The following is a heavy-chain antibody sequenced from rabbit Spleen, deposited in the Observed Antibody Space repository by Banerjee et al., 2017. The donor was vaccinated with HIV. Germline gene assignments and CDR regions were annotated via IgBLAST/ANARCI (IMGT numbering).Heavy chain of an antibody. J-gene: IGHJ4*01. CDR1: GFDFSSYY. D-gene: IGHD4-1*01. Sequence: QEQLRETGGGLVQPGGSLTLSCKASGFDFSSYYMSWVRQAPGKGLEWIGYFDPVFGGTYYASWVNGRFTISKTSSTTVTLQMTSLTAADTATYFCARDLAGVIGWNFNLWGPGTLVTVS. CDR3: ARDLAGVIGWNFNL. V-gene: IGHV1S45*01. CDR2: FDPVFGGT.